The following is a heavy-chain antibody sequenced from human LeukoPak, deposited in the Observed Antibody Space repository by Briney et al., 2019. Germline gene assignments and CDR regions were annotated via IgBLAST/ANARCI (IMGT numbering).Heavy chain of an antibody. CDR2: ISSNSSNI. D-gene: IGHD5-12*01. CDR1: GFTFSSYS. Sequence: GGSLRLSCAASGFTFSSYSMNWVRQAPGKGLEWVSSISSNSSNIYYADSVKGRFTISRDNARNSLYLQMNSLRAEDMAVYYLARVVTGNWELVATMDYFDYWGQGTLVTVSS. CDR3: ARVVTGNWELVATMDYFDY. J-gene: IGHJ4*02. V-gene: IGHV3-21*01.